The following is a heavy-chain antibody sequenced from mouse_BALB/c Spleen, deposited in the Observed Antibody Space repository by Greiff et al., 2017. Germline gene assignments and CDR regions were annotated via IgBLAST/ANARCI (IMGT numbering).Heavy chain of an antibody. CDR2: IYPGNSDT. CDR3: TRGYYYAMDY. V-gene: IGHV1-5*01. D-gene: IGHD2-2*01. Sequence: VQLQQSGPELVKPGASVRISCKASGYTFTSYYIHWVKQRPGQGLEWIGAIYPGNSDTSYNQKFKGKAKLTAVTSTSTAYMELSSLTNEDSAVYYCTRGYYYAMDYWGQGTSVTVSS. J-gene: IGHJ4*01. CDR1: GYTFTSYY.